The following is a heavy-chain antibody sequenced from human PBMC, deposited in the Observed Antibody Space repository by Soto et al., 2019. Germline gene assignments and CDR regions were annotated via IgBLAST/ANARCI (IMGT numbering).Heavy chain of an antibody. V-gene: IGHV4-59*01. Sequence: SETLSLTCTVSGGSISSYYWSWIRQPPGKGLEWIGYIYYSGSTNYSPSLKSRVTISVDTSKNQFSLKLSSVTAADTAVYYCARDKGYCSGGSCHNWFDPWGQGTLVTVSS. CDR3: ARDKGYCSGGSCHNWFDP. J-gene: IGHJ5*02. D-gene: IGHD2-15*01. CDR2: IYYSGST. CDR1: GGSISSYY.